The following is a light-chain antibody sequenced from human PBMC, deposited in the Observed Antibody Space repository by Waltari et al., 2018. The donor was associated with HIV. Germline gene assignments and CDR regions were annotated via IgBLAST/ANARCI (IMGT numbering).Light chain of an antibody. CDR3: QSADSSGTYPWV. CDR1: PFPKKQ. J-gene: IGLJ3*02. Sequence: SFELTHPPPLPVPPDRTARIPCLGKPFPKKQPYWYQQKPGQAPVLVIYKDSERPSGIPERFSGSSSGTTVTLTISGVQAEDEADYYCQSADSSGTYPWVFGGGTKLTVL. CDR2: KDS. V-gene: IGLV3-25*03.